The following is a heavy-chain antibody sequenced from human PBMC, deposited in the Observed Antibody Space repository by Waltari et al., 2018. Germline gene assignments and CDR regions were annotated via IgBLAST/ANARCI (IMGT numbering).Heavy chain of an antibody. CDR3: ARVGRTMVRGVGWYFDL. CDR2: IYYSGST. V-gene: IGHV4-59*11. J-gene: IGHJ2*01. Sequence: QVQLQESGPGLVKPSETLSLTCTVSGGSISSHYWSWIRQPPGKGLEWIGYIYYSGSTNHTPSLKSRVTISVDTSKNQFSLKLSSVTAADTAVYYCARVGRTMVRGVGWYFDLWGRGTLVTVSS. D-gene: IGHD3-10*01. CDR1: GGSISSHY.